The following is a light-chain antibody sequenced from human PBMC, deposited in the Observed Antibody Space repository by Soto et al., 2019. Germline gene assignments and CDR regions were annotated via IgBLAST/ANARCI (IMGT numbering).Light chain of an antibody. J-gene: IGKJ1*01. CDR1: QSVLYSSDNKHY. CDR2: WAS. CDR3: QQYYSTSWT. V-gene: IGKV4-1*01. Sequence: DIVMTQSPDSLAVSLGERATINCKSSQSVLYSSDNKHYLAWYQQKPGQPPRLLIYWASTRESGVPDRFSGGGSGTDFTLTISSLQAEDVAVYHCQQYYSTSWTFGQGTKVEIK.